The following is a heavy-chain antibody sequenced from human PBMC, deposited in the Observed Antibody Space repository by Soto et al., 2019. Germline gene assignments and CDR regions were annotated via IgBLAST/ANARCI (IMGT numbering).Heavy chain of an antibody. CDR1: GFSLSTSGVG. Sequence: QITLKESGPTLVKPTQTLTLTCTVSGFSLSTSGVGVGWIRQPPGKALEWLALIYWDDDKRYSPSLKSRLTTXKXTXTNQVVLTMTNMDPVDTATYYCAHDIAVTGTDHFDYWGQGTLVTVSS. D-gene: IGHD6-13*01. J-gene: IGHJ4*02. CDR2: IYWDDDK. V-gene: IGHV2-5*02. CDR3: AHDIAVTGTDHFDY.